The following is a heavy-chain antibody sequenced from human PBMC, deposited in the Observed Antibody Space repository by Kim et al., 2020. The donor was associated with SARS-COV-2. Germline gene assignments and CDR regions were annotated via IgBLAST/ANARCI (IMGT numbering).Heavy chain of an antibody. Sequence: SETLSLTCTVSGGSVSSGSYYWSWIRQPPGKGLEWIGYIYYSGSTNYNPSLKSRVTISVDTSKNQFSLKLSSVTAADTAVYYCARKGVLLWFGESYGMDVWGQGTTVTVSS. J-gene: IGHJ6*02. D-gene: IGHD3-10*01. CDR1: GGSVSSGSYY. CDR3: ARKGVLLWFGESYGMDV. CDR2: IYYSGST. V-gene: IGHV4-61*01.